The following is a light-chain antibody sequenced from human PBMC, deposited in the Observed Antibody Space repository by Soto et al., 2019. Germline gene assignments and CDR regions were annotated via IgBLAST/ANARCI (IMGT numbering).Light chain of an antibody. V-gene: IGLV2-11*01. CDR2: DVS. Sequence: QSALTQPRSVSGSPGQSVTISCTGTSSDVGAYNYVSWYQQHPDRAPKFMIYDVSKRPSGVPDRFSGSKSGNTASLTISGLQAEDEADYYCCSYAGSNTFVVFGGGTEVTVL. CDR3: CSYAGSNTFVV. CDR1: SSDVGAYNY. J-gene: IGLJ2*01.